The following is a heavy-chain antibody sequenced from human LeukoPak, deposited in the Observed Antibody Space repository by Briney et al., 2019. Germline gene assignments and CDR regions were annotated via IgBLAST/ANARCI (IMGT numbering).Heavy chain of an antibody. Sequence: GGSLRLSCAACGFTFNNYLMSWVRQAPGKGLEWVSVLFTGGGRTLYADSVKGRFTISGDTSRTTLYLQMNGLRAEDTAVYYCAKECDYSPGHKFDLWGQGTLVTVSS. J-gene: IGHJ4*02. CDR1: GFTFNNYL. CDR3: AKECDYSPGHKFDL. D-gene: IGHD3-10*01. V-gene: IGHV3-23*01. CDR2: LFTGGGRT.